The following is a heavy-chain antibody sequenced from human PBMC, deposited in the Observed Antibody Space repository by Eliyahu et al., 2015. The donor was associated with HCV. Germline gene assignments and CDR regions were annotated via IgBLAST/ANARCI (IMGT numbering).Heavy chain of an antibody. J-gene: IGHJ4*02. CDR3: AADSMYSSGWYYFDY. CDR2: IVVGSGNT. D-gene: IGHD6-19*01. V-gene: IGHV1-58*01. Sequence: QMQLVQSGPEVKKPGTSVKVSCKASGFTFTSSAVQWVRQARGQRLEWIGWIVVGSGNTNYAQKFQERVTITRDMSTSTAYMELSSLRSEDTAVYYCAADSMYSSGWYYFDYWGQGTLVTVSS. CDR1: GFTFTSSA.